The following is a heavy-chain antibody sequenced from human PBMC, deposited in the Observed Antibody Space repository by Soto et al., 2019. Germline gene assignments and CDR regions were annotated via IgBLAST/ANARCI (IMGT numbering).Heavy chain of an antibody. Sequence: VASVKVSCKASGYTFTGYYMHWVRQAPGQGLEWMGWINPNSGGTNYAQKFQGWVTMTRDTSISTAYMELSRLRSDDTAVYYCARDLLSGPIAAMVTNWFDIWGQGTMVTVSS. CDR2: INPNSGGT. CDR1: GYTFTGYY. J-gene: IGHJ3*02. CDR3: ARDLLSGPIAAMVTNWFDI. V-gene: IGHV1-2*04. D-gene: IGHD5-18*01.